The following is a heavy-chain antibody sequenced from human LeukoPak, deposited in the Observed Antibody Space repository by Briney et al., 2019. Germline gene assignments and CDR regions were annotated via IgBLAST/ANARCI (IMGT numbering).Heavy chain of an antibody. J-gene: IGHJ6*03. CDR2: IWYDGSNK. CDR1: GFTFSSYA. D-gene: IGHD1-14*01. CDR3: AKAGDYYYYYMDV. Sequence: GGSLRLSCAASGFTFSSYAMSWVRQAPGKGLEWVAVIWYDGSNKYYADSVKGRFTISRDNSKNTLYLQMNSLRAEDTAVYYCAKAGDYYYYYMDVWGKGTTVTVSS. V-gene: IGHV3-33*06.